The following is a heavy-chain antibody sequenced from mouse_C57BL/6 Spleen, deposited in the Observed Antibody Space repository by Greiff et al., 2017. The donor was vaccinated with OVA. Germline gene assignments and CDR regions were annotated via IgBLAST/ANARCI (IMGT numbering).Heavy chain of an antibody. CDR1: GYTFTSYW. CDR2: IYPGSGST. V-gene: IGHV1-55*01. CDR3: ARGGTTVVATRYFDV. Sequence: QVQLQQPGAELVKPGASVKMSCKASGYTFTSYWITWVKQRPGQGLEWIGDIYPGSGSTNYNEKFKSKATLTVDTSSSTAYMQLSSLTSEDSAVYYGARGGTTVVATRYFDVGGTGTTVTVSS. D-gene: IGHD1-1*01. J-gene: IGHJ1*03.